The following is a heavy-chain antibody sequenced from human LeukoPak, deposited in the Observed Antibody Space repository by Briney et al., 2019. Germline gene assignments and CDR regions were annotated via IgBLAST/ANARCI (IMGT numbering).Heavy chain of an antibody. D-gene: IGHD3-16*01. J-gene: IGHJ4*02. Sequence: VASVKVSCKASGGTFSSYAISWVRQAPGQGLEWMGRIIPILGIANYAQKFQGRVTITADKSTSTAYMGLSSLRSEDTAVYYCAPAFGGVTTDYFDYWGQGTLVTVSS. V-gene: IGHV1-69*04. CDR1: GGTFSSYA. CDR2: IIPILGIA. CDR3: APAFGGVTTDYFDY.